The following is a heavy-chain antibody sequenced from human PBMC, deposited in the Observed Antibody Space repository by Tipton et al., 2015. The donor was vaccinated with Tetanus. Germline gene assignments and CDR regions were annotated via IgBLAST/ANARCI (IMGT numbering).Heavy chain of an antibody. Sequence: TLSLTCAVYGGSFSGYYWSWIRQPPGKGLEWIGEINHSGSTNYNPSLKSRVTISVDTSKNQFSLKLSSVTAADTAVYYCARGLWRWLQLGGYFQHWGQGTLVTVSS. J-gene: IGHJ1*01. CDR2: INHSGST. D-gene: IGHD5-24*01. CDR1: GGSFSGYY. V-gene: IGHV4-34*01. CDR3: ARGLWRWLQLGGYFQH.